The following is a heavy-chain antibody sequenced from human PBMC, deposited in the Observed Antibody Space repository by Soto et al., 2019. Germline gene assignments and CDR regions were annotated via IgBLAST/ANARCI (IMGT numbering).Heavy chain of an antibody. J-gene: IGHJ6*02. D-gene: IGHD5-12*01. CDR2: ISYDGNKK. V-gene: IGHV3-30*04. CDR1: GFTFSSYA. Sequence: QVQLEESGGGVVQPGRSLRLSCAASGFTFSSYAMHWVRQAPGKGLAWVALISYDGNKKEYADFVKGRFTISRDNSKNTLDLQRNSLRPEDTAGYFCARRLVATISYYGMDVWGQGTTVTVSS. CDR3: ARRLVATISYYGMDV.